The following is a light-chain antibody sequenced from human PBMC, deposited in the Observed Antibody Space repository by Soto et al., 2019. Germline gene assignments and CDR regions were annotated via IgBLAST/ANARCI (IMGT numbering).Light chain of an antibody. CDR2: EVS. CDR3: SSYVGSNTLYV. V-gene: IGLV2-8*01. CDR1: RSHVGGYNY. Sequence: QSELTKPPAASGSTCTSVTISRTRTRSHVGGYNYVSWYQQHPGKAPKLMIYEVSMRPSGVPDRFSGSKSGNTASLTVSGLQAEDEADYYCSSYVGSNTLYVFGTGTKVTVL. J-gene: IGLJ1*01.